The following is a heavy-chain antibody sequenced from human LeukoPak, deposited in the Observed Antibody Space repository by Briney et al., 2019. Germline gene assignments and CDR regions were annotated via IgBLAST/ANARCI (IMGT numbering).Heavy chain of an antibody. CDR1: GYSFTSYW. J-gene: IGHJ5*02. CDR3: ARHPRLGYAGYCSSTSCLGNWFDP. D-gene: IGHD2-2*01. Sequence: GESLKISCKGSGYSFTSYWIGWVRQMPGNGLEWMGIIYLGDSDTRYSPSFQGQVTISADKSISTAYLQWSSLKASDTAMYYCARHPRLGYAGYCSSTSCLGNWFDPWGQGTLVTVSS. CDR2: IYLGDSDT. V-gene: IGHV5-51*01.